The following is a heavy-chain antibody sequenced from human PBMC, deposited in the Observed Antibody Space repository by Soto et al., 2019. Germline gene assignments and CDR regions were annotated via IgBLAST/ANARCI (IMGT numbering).Heavy chain of an antibody. D-gene: IGHD3-22*01. J-gene: IGHJ1*01. CDR1: GFTFSSYA. CDR2: ISYDGSNK. Sequence: GGSLRLSCAASGFTFSSYAMHWVRQAPGKGLEWVAVISYDGSNKYYADSVKGRFTISRDNSKNTLYLQMNSLRAEDTAVYYCAREQQGGVYYYDSSCYYQQWGQETLFRISS. CDR3: AREQQGGVYYYDSSCYYQQ. V-gene: IGHV3-30-3*01.